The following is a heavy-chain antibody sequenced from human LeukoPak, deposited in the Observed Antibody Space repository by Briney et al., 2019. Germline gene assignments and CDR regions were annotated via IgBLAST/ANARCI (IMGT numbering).Heavy chain of an antibody. V-gene: IGHV4-59*01. CDR2: IYYSGTT. J-gene: IGHJ6*02. CDR3: ARVGSGLAQKYYYYGVDV. Sequence: PSETLSLTCTVSGGSISSYYWNWIRQPPGKGLEWIGYIYYSGTTNYNPSLKSRVTISVDTSKNQFSLKMTSVTAADTAVYYCARVGSGLAQKYYYYGVDVWGQGTTVTVSS. CDR1: GGSISSYY. D-gene: IGHD3-3*02.